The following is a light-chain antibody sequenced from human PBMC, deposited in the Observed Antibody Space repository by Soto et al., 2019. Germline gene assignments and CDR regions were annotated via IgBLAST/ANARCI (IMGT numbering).Light chain of an antibody. V-gene: IGKV3-20*01. J-gene: IGKJ2*01. CDR1: QSVSSSY. Sequence: EIVLTQSPGTLSLSPGERATLSCRASQSVSSSYLAWYQQKPGQAPRILIYGASNRATGIADRFSGSGSGTHFTLTISRLEPEDFAVYYCQQYGSSPYTFGQGTQLAI. CDR2: GAS. CDR3: QQYGSSPYT.